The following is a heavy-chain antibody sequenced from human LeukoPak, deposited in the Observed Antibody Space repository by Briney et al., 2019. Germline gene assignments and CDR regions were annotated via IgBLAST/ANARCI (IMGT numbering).Heavy chain of an antibody. Sequence: SETLSLTCTVSGGSISSGDYYWSWIRQPPGKGLEWIGYIYYSGSTYYNPSLKSRVTISVDTSKNQFSLKLSFVTAADTAVYYCAREAGCSGGSCSDYWGQGTLVTVSS. J-gene: IGHJ4*02. CDR1: GGSISSGDYY. D-gene: IGHD2-15*01. CDR3: AREAGCSGGSCSDY. V-gene: IGHV4-30-4*01. CDR2: IYYSGST.